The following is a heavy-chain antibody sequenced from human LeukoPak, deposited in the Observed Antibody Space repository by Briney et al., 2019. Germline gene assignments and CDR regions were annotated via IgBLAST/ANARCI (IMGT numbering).Heavy chain of an antibody. Sequence: SETLSLTCTVSGGSISSSSYYWGWIRQPPGKGLEWIGSIYYSGSTYYNPSLKSRVTISVDTSKNQFSLKLSSVTAADTAVYYCARLPYYDFWSGPFDPWGQGTLVTVSS. D-gene: IGHD3-3*01. V-gene: IGHV4-39*07. CDR3: ARLPYYDFWSGPFDP. J-gene: IGHJ5*02. CDR2: IYYSGST. CDR1: GGSISSSSYY.